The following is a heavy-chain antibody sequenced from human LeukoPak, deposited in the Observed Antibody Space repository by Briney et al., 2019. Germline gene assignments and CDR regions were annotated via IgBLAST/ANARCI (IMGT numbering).Heavy chain of an antibody. CDR2: IYTSGST. CDR1: GGSISSGSYY. CDR3: ARGANWFDP. J-gene: IGHJ5*02. D-gene: IGHD4/OR15-4a*01. V-gene: IGHV4-61*02. Sequence: SQTLSLTCTVSGGSISSGSYYWSWIRQPAGKGLEWIGRIYTSGSTNYNPSLKSRVTISVDTSKNQFSLKLSSVTAADTAVYYCARGANWFDPWGQGALVTVSS.